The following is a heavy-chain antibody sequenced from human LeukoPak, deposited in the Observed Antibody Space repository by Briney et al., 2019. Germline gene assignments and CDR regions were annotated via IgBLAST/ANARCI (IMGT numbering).Heavy chain of an antibody. J-gene: IGHJ1*01. CDR2: ISAYNGXT. V-gene: IGHV1-18*01. CDR3: ARVVRSGXYXXGYFQH. Sequence: ASVKVSCKASGYTFTSYGISWVRQAPGQGLEWMGWISAYNGXTNYAQRLQGRVTMTTDTSTSTAYMELRSLRSDDTAVYYCARVVRSGXYXXGYFQHWGQGTLVTVSS. CDR1: GYTFTSYG. D-gene: IGHD1-26*01.